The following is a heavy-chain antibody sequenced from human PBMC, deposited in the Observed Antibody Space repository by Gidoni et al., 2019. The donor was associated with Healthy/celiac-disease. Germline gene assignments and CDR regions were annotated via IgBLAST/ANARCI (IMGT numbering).Heavy chain of an antibody. CDR2: IIPIFGTA. CDR3: AVAGIVGATTGWAYYFDY. D-gene: IGHD1-26*01. Sequence: QVQLVQSGAEVKKPGSSVKVSCKASGGTFSSYAISWVRQAPGQGLEWMGGIIPIFGTANYAQKFQGRVTITADESTSTAYMELSSLRSEDTAVYYCAVAGIVGATTGWAYYFDYWGQGTLVTVSS. J-gene: IGHJ4*02. CDR1: GGTFSSYA. V-gene: IGHV1-69*01.